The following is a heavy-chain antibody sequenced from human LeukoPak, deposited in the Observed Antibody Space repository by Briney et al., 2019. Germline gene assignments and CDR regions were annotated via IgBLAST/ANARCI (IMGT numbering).Heavy chain of an antibody. D-gene: IGHD1-26*01. V-gene: IGHV4-38-2*02. CDR1: GYSISSGYY. CDR2: IYHSGST. CDR3: ARDIGNGGSFSFDY. J-gene: IGHJ4*02. Sequence: PSETLSLTCAVSGYSISSGYYCGWIRQPPGKGLEGMGSIYHSGSTYYNQSLKSRVTITVDTSKNQFSLKLRSATAADTAVYYCARDIGNGGSFSFDYWGQGTLVTVSS.